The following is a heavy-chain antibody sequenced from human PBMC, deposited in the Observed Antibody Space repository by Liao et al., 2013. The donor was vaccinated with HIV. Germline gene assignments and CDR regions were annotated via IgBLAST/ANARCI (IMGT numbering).Heavy chain of an antibody. Sequence: QLQLQESGPGLVKPSETLPLMCTVSGGSISSSSYYWGWIRQPPGKGLEWIGSIYYSGRTYYNPSLKSRVTISVDTSKNHFSLKVSSVTAADTAVYYCARIELVVGVVVYNWFDPWGQGTLVTVSS. CDR3: ARIELVVGVVVYNWFDP. CDR1: GGSISSSSYY. CDR2: IYYSGRT. V-gene: IGHV4-39*07. D-gene: IGHD3-3*01. J-gene: IGHJ5*02.